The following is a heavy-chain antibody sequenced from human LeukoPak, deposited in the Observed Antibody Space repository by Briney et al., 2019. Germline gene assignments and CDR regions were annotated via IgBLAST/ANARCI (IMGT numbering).Heavy chain of an antibody. CDR3: ARDLKRWLQSDAFDI. J-gene: IGHJ3*02. V-gene: IGHV1-46*03. D-gene: IGHD5-24*01. Sequence: VSVKVSCKASGYTFTSYYMHWVRQAPGQGLEWMGIINPSGGSTSYAQKFQGRVTMTRDTSTSTVYMELSSLRSEDTAVYYCARDLKRWLQSDAFDIWGQGTMVTVSS. CDR1: GYTFTSYY. CDR2: INPSGGST.